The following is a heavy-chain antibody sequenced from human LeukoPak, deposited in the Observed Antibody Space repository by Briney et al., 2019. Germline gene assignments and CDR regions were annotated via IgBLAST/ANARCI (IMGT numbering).Heavy chain of an antibody. CDR3: ARDGYDSSGYYYDY. J-gene: IGHJ4*02. CDR2: IYHSGST. V-gene: IGHV4-38-2*02. CDR1: GYSISSGYH. Sequence: SETLSLTCTVSGYSISSGYHWGWIRQPPGKGLEWIGSIYHSGSTYYNPSLRSRVIISVDLSRNQFSLKLSSVTAADTAVYYCARDGYDSSGYYYDYWGQGTLVTVSS. D-gene: IGHD3-22*01.